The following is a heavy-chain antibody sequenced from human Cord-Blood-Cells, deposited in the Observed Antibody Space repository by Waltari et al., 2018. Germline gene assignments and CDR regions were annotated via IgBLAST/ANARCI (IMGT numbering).Heavy chain of an antibody. CDR3: ATPGYGDAFDI. CDR1: GYSISSGYY. V-gene: IGHV4-38-2*01. Sequence: QVQLQESGPGLVKPSETLSLTCAVSGYSISSGYYWGWIRQPPGKGLEWIGSIYHSGSTYYNPSLKSRVTISVDTSKNQCSLKLSSVTAADTAVYYCATPGYGDAFDIWGQGTMVTVSS. J-gene: IGHJ3*02. D-gene: IGHD5-18*01. CDR2: IYHSGST.